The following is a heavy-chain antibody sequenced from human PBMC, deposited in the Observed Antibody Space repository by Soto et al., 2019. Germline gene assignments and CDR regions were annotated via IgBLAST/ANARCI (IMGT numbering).Heavy chain of an antibody. CDR2: INPSGGNT. CDR3: ASGYDFRYYDMDV. J-gene: IGHJ6*02. Sequence: ASVKVSCKASGYTFTNYYIHCVRQAPGQGPEWMGIINPSGGNTTYAQKFQGRVTMTRDTSTSTVYMELSSLRSEDTAVYYCASGYDFRYYDMDVWGQGTTVTVSS. CDR1: GYTFTNYY. V-gene: IGHV1-46*01. D-gene: IGHD5-12*01.